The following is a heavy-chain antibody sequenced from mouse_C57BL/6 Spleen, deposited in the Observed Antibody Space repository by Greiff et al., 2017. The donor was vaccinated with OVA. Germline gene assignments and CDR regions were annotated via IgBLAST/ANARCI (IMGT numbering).Heavy chain of an antibody. Sequence: QVQLKESGAELVKPGASVKISCKASGYAFSSYWMNWVKQRPGKGLEWIGQIYPGDGDTNYNGKFKGKATLTADKSSSTAYMQLSSLTSEDSAVYFCALIYYDYDEGDWYFDVWGTGTTVTVSS. CDR3: ALIYYDYDEGDWYFDV. CDR1: GYAFSSYW. D-gene: IGHD2-4*01. J-gene: IGHJ1*03. CDR2: IYPGDGDT. V-gene: IGHV1-80*01.